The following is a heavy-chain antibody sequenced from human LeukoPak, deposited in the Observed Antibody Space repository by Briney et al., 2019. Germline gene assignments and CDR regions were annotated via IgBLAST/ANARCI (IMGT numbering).Heavy chain of an antibody. V-gene: IGHV4-34*01. CDR1: GGSFSGYY. J-gene: IGHJ4*02. CDR2: INHSGST. D-gene: IGHD6-19*01. Sequence: PSETLSLTCAVYGGSFSGYYWSWIRQPPGKGLEWIGEINHSGSTNYNPSLKSRVTISVDTSKNQFSLKLSSVTAADTAVYYCASGAIAVAGYYFDYWGQGTLVTVSS. CDR3: ASGAIAVAGYYFDY.